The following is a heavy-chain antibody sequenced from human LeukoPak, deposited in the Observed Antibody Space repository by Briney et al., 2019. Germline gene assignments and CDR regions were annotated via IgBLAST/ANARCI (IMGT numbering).Heavy chain of an antibody. V-gene: IGHV4-4*07. D-gene: IGHD3-10*01. CDR1: GYSIRNYY. CDR2: INTSGNT. CDR3: ARERLGFRVDV. Sequence: SETLSLTCPVSGYSIRNYYWTWIRQSAGKGLQWIGRINTSGNTNYNPYLKSRVTMSLDTSKNQFSLNLGSVTAADTAVYYCARERLGFRVDVWGKGTTVTVSS. J-gene: IGHJ6*04.